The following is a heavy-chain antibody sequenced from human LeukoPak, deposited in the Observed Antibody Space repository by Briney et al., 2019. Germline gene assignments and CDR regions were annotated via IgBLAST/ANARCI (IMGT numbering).Heavy chain of an antibody. Sequence: SVKVSCTASGGTFSSYAISWVRQAPGQGLEWMGGIIPIFGTANYAQKFQGRVTITADESTSTAYMELSSLRSEDTAVYYCAGYCTNGVCYTWFDPWGQGTLVTVSS. CDR2: IIPIFGTA. CDR1: GGTFSSYA. V-gene: IGHV1-69*01. D-gene: IGHD2-8*01. CDR3: AGYCTNGVCYTWFDP. J-gene: IGHJ5*02.